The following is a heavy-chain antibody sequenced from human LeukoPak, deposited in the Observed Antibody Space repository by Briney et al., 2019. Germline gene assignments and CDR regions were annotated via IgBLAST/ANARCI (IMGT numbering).Heavy chain of an antibody. CDR3: ARVEGQQLSIDY. D-gene: IGHD6-13*01. Sequence: ASVKVSCKASGYTFSSYYMHWVRQAPGQGLEWMGIINPSGGSTSYAQKLQGRVTMTRDMSTSTVYMELSSLRSEDTAVYYCARVEGQQLSIDYWGQGTLVTVSS. CDR2: INPSGGST. J-gene: IGHJ4*02. CDR1: GYTFSSYY. V-gene: IGHV1-46*03.